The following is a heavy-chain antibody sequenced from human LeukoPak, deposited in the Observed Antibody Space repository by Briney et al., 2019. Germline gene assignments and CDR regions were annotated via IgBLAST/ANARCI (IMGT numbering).Heavy chain of an antibody. Sequence: SVTISCKASGGTFSSYAISWVRQAPGQGLEWMGRIIPILGIANYAQKFQGRVTITADKSTSTAYMELSSLRSEDTAVYYCARGDLFVGMDVWGQGTTVTVSS. D-gene: IGHD2-21*01. V-gene: IGHV1-69*04. J-gene: IGHJ6*02. CDR2: IIPILGIA. CDR3: ARGDLFVGMDV. CDR1: GGTFSSYA.